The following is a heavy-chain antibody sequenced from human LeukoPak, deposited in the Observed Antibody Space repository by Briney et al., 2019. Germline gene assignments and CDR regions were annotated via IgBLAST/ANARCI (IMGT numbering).Heavy chain of an antibody. J-gene: IGHJ3*02. CDR1: GYTFTSFG. CDR3: ARDPLLRAFDI. V-gene: IGHV7-4-1*02. CDR2: INTNTGNP. D-gene: IGHD1-26*01. Sequence: ASVKVSCKASGYTFTSFGINWVRQAPGQGLEWVGWINTNTGNPSYVQGFAGRFVFSLDTSVNTAYLQINSLKAEDTAVYYCARDPLLRAFDIWGQGTMVTVSS.